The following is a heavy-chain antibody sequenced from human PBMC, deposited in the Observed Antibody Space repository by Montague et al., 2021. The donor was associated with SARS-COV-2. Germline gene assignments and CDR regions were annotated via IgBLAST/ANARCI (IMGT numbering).Heavy chain of an antibody. Sequence: SETLSLTCTVSGGSIRSYYWSWIRPTPGKGLEWIGYVYYDGSTNYNPSLKSRVTMSVDSSKNQFSLRLSSVTAADTAVYYCARYGSYFEHWGQGTLVTVSS. D-gene: IGHD1-26*01. CDR1: GGSIRSYY. J-gene: IGHJ4*02. V-gene: IGHV4-59*03. CDR2: VYYDGST. CDR3: ARYGSYFEH.